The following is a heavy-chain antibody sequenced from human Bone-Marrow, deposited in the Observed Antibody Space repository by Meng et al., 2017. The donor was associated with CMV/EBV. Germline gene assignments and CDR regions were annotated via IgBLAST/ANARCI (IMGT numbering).Heavy chain of an antibody. J-gene: IGHJ4*02. V-gene: IGHV3-7*01. CDR2: IKQDGSEK. D-gene: IGHD2-2*01. CDR1: GFTFNTYW. CDR3: ARDPRVKSYVVVPAASDY. Sequence: GGSLRLSCAASGFTFNTYWMSWVRQAPGKGLEWVANIKQDGSEKYYVGSVKGRFTISRDNAKNSLYLQMNSLRAEDTAVYYCARDPRVKSYVVVPAASDYWGKGTMVTVSS.